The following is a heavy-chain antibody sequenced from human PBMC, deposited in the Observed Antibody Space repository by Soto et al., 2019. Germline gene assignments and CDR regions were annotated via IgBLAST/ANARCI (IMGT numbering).Heavy chain of an antibody. CDR1: GGSIITSNW. V-gene: IGHV4-4*02. CDR3: ARERVVAGTDWFFDI. D-gene: IGHD2-15*01. J-gene: IGHJ2*01. CDR2: ISHSGST. Sequence: QVQLQESGPGLVKPSGTLSLTCTVSGGSIITSNWCSWIRQPPGKGLEWIGDISHSGSTNYNPSLKSRSTISVDKSNNQFSLNLTSMTAADTAVYYCARERVVAGTDWFFDIWGRGSLVTVSS.